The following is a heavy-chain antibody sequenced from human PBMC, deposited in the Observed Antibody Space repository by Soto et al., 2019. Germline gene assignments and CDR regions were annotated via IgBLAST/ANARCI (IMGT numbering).Heavy chain of an antibody. D-gene: IGHD3-10*01. CDR2: IIPILGIA. Sequence: GASVKVSCEASGGTFSSYTISWVRQAPGQGLEWMGRIIPILGIANYAQKFQGRVTITADKSTSTAYMELSSLRSEDTAVYYCARGAQYYYGSGSYYNYYYGLDVWGQGTTVTVSS. V-gene: IGHV1-69*02. J-gene: IGHJ6*02. CDR3: ARGAQYYYGSGSYYNYYYGLDV. CDR1: GGTFSSYT.